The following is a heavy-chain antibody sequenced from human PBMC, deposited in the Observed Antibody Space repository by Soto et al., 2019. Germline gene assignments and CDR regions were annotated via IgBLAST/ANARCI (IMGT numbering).Heavy chain of an antibody. J-gene: IGHJ3*02. CDR2: IYYSGST. CDR1: GGSISSYY. CDR3: ARVWGGAFDI. Sequence: ETLSLTCTVSGGSISSYYWSWIRQPPGKGLEWIGYIYYSGSTNYNPSLKSRVTISVDTSENQFSLKLSSVTAADTAVYYCARVWGGAFDIWGQGTMVTVSS. V-gene: IGHV4-59*01. D-gene: IGHD3-10*01.